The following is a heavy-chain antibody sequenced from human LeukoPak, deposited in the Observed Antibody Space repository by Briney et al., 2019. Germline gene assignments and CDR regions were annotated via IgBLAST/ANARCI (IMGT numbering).Heavy chain of an antibody. D-gene: IGHD3-22*01. CDR1: GYTFTSYD. CDR2: MNPNSGNT. V-gene: IGHV1-8*01. Sequence: ASVKVSCKASGYTFTSYDINWVRQATGQGLEWMGWMNPNSGNTGYAQKFQGRVTMTTDTSTSTAYMELRSLRSDDTAVYYCARDPYYYDSSVYAAYWGQGTLVTVSS. J-gene: IGHJ4*02. CDR3: ARDPYYYDSSVYAAY.